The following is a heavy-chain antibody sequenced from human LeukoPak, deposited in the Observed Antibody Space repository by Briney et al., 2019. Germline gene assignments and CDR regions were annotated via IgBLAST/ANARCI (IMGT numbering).Heavy chain of an antibody. CDR2: IYYSGST. J-gene: IGHJ6*03. V-gene: IGHV4-59*01. D-gene: IGHD3-10*01. CDR3: ARGEAMVRGFYYYYMDV. CDR1: GGSISSYY. Sequence: SETLSLTCTVSGGSISSYYWSWIRQPPGKGLEWFGYIYYSGSTNYNPSLKSRVTISVDTSKNQFSLKLSSVTAADTAVYYCARGEAMVRGFYYYYMDVWGKGTTVTVSS.